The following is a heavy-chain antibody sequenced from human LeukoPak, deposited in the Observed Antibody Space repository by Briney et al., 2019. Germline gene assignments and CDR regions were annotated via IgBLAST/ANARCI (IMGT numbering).Heavy chain of an antibody. CDR3: ARGMGRDPLWFRELLRSTSWFDP. CDR1: GGSVSSGSYY. V-gene: IGHV4-61*01. J-gene: IGHJ5*02. Sequence: PAETLSLTCTVSGGSVSSGSYYWSWIRQPPGKGLEWIGYIYYSGSTNYHPSLKSRVTISVETYRKQLFLKLSSVTAADTAVYYCARGMGRDPLWFRELLRSTSWFDPWGQGTLVTVSS. CDR2: IYYSGST. D-gene: IGHD3-10*01.